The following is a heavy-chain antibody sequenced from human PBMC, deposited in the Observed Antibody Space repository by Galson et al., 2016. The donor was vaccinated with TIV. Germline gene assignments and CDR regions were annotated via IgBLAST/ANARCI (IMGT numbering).Heavy chain of an antibody. V-gene: IGHV3-21*01. CDR3: ARIIGYWEGYYAMDV. D-gene: IGHD2-15*01. J-gene: IGHJ6*02. Sequence: SLRLSCAASGFAFAGHSMNWVRQAPGGGLEWVSSISVSSDYIYYGDSVMGRFTISRDNAKKSLFLQMNSLRAEETAVYYCARIIGYWEGYYAMDVWGQGTTVTVAS. CDR2: ISVSSDYI. CDR1: GFAFAGHS.